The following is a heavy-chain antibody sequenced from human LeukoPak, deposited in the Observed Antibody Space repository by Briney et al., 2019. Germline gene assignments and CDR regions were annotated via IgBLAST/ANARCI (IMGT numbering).Heavy chain of an antibody. CDR1: GGSFSGYY. CDR3: ARGMSGSYWVRHNWFDP. V-gene: IGHV4-34*01. Sequence: PSETLSLTCAVYGGSFSGYYWSWIRQPPGKGLEWIGEINHSGSTNYNPSLKSRVTISVDTSKNQFSQKLSSVTAADTAVYYCARGMSGSYWVRHNWFDPWGQGTLVTVSS. CDR2: INHSGST. D-gene: IGHD1-26*01. J-gene: IGHJ5*02.